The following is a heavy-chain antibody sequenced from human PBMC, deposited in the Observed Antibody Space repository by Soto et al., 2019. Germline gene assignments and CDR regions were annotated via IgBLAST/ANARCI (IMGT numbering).Heavy chain of an antibody. CDR1: GYTFGNYG. CDR2: INIYNGNT. CDR3: ARQAYVASQWFDP. V-gene: IGHV1-18*01. J-gene: IGHJ5*02. Sequence: QVQLVQSGAVEEKPGASVKVSCKASGYTFGNYGISWVRQAPGQGLEWMGWINIYNGNTNYAQKFQGRVTMTTDTSTRTAYMELRSLRSDDTAVYYCARQAYVASQWFDPWGQGTLVIVSS. D-gene: IGHD3-16*01.